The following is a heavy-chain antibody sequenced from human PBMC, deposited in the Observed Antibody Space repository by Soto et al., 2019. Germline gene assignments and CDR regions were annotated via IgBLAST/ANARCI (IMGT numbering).Heavy chain of an antibody. CDR1: GDTFDIYG. D-gene: IGHD3-22*01. CDR2: IIPIFETP. CDR3: ARGGIHFYDSSGNAFDS. J-gene: IGHJ4*02. Sequence: QVELVQSGAEVKKPGSSVKVSCKASGDTFDIYGFNWVRQAPGEGLEWMGVIIPIFETPDYAQKFQGRLSITADKATSTAYMELGSLTSEDTAVYFCARGGIHFYDSSGNAFDSWGQGTLISVTS. V-gene: IGHV1-69*06.